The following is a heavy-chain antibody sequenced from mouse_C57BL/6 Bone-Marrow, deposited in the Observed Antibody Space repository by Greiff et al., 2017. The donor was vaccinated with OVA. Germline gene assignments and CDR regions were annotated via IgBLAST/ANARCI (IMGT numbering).Heavy chain of an antibody. D-gene: IGHD4-1*01. Sequence: VQLQQPGAELVKPGASVKLSCKASGYTFTSYWMQWVKQRPGQGLEWIGEIDPSDSYTNYNQKFKGKATLTVETSSSTAYMQLSSLTSEDSAVYYCAREGKKLALDYWGQGTTLTVSS. V-gene: IGHV1-50*01. CDR1: GYTFTSYW. CDR2: IDPSDSYT. CDR3: AREGKKLALDY. J-gene: IGHJ2*01.